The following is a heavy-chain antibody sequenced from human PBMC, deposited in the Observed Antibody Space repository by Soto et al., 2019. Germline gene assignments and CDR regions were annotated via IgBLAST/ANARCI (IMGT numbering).Heavy chain of an antibody. CDR2: INHSGST. Sequence: SETLSLTCAVYGGSFSGYYWSWIRQPPGKGLERIGEINHSGSTNYNPSLKSRVTISVDTSKNQFPLKLSSVTAADTAVYYCARGLGYCSSTSCSSPGANYYYYYMDVWGKGTTVTVSS. CDR3: ARGLGYCSSTSCSSPGANYYYYYMDV. J-gene: IGHJ6*03. D-gene: IGHD2-2*01. V-gene: IGHV4-34*01. CDR1: GGSFSGYY.